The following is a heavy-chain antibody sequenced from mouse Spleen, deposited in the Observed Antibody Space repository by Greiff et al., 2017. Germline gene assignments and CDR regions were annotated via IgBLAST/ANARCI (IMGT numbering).Heavy chain of an antibody. CDR3: ARSSYDYDYYAMDY. V-gene: IGHV1-72*01. D-gene: IGHD2-4*01. Sequence: QVHVKQSGAELVKPGASVKLSCKASGYTFTSYWMHWVKQRPGRGLEWIGRIDPNSGGTKYNEKFKSKATLTVDKPSSTAYMQLSSLTSEDSAVYYCARSSYDYDYYAMDYWGQGTSVTVSS. CDR2: IDPNSGGT. J-gene: IGHJ4*01. CDR1: GYTFTSYW.